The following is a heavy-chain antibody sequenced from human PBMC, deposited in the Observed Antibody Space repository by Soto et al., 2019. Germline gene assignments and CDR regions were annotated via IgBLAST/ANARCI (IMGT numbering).Heavy chain of an antibody. D-gene: IGHD2-2*01. J-gene: IGHJ4*02. V-gene: IGHV1-2*02. Sequence: ASVKVSCTASGYTFTGYYMHWVRHAPGQGLEWMGWINPNSGGTNYAQKFQGRVTMTRDTSISTAYMELSRLRSDDTAVYYCAASRDGDNRPFDYWGQGTLVTVSS. CDR2: INPNSGGT. CDR1: GYTFTGYY. CDR3: AASRDGDNRPFDY.